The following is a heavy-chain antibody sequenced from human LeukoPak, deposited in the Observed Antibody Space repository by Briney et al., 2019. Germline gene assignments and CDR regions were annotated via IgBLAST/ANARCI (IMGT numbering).Heavy chain of an antibody. CDR3: ARLLVGINYYDSSGYFHFDY. CDR2: MFTTGTT. J-gene: IGHJ4*02. D-gene: IGHD3-22*01. CDR1: GGSITSGTYY. V-gene: IGHV4-61*02. Sequence: SETLSLTCTVSGGSITSGTYYWSWIRQPAGKGLEWIGRMFTTGTTNYNPSLKSRVTISVDTSKNQFSLKLSSVTAADTAVYYCARLLVGINYYDSSGYFHFDYWGQGTLVTVSS.